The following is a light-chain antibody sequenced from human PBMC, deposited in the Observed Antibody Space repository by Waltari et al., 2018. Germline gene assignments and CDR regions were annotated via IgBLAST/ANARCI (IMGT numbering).Light chain of an antibody. J-gene: IGLJ1*01. CDR3: SSYTTSSAPGV. CDR2: EAS. Sequence: QSALTQPASVSGSPGQSITISCSGTDSDVGAYDFVSWYQQHPGKAPHLIIYEASNRPSGIVTRFYASTSGNTASLTISGLQAEDEADYYCSSYTTSSAPGVFGTGTRVTVL. V-gene: IGLV2-14*01. CDR1: DSDVGAYDF.